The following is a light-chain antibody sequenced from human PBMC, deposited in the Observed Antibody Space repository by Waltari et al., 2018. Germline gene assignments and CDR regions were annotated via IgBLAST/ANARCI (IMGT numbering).Light chain of an antibody. CDR2: GAS. V-gene: IGKV3-20*01. J-gene: IGKJ1*01. CDR3: QKYGSAPRT. Sequence: DIVLTQSPGTLSLSPGERATLSCRASQSVSSSYLAWYQQKPGQAPRLLIYGASSRATGIPDRFSGSGSGTDFNITISRLEPEDFAVYYCQKYGSAPRTFGQGTKVEIK. CDR1: QSVSSSY.